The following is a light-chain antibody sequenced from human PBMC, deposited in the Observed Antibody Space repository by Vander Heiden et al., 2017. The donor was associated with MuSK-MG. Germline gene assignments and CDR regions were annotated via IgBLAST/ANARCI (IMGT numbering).Light chain of an antibody. V-gene: IGKV3-11*01. J-gene: IGKJ4*01. CDR2: DTS. CDR1: QSVTTC. Sequence: EFTHPPSTLSLSPEERATLSCRASQSVTTCLAWYQQKSGQAPRLLIYDTSKRAAGIPARFSGSGSGTDFTLTISSLEPEDFAVYYCQQRNSWPLTFGGGTKVEIK. CDR3: QQRNSWPLT.